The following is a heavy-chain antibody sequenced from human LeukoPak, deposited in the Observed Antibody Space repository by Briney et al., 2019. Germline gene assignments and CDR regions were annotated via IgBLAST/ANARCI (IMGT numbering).Heavy chain of an antibody. CDR1: GYTFTGYY. Sequence: ASVKVSCKASGYTFTGYYMHWVRQAPGQGLEWMGWINPNSGGTNYAQKFQGRVTMTRDTSISTAYMELSRLRSDDTAVYYCASIGYHDDNPLNFDYWGQGTLVTVSS. CDR2: INPNSGGT. V-gene: IGHV1-2*02. J-gene: IGHJ4*02. CDR3: ASIGYHDDNPLNFDY. D-gene: IGHD1-14*01.